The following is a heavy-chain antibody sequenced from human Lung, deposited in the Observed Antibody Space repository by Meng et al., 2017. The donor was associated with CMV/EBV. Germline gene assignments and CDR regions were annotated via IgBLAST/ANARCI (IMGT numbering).Heavy chain of an antibody. V-gene: IGHV3-23*01. CDR1: GFTFSSYA. Sequence: ESXKISXAASGFTFSSYAMTWVRQAPGKGLEWVSVVTGDGGSTYYADSVKGRFTISRDNSENALYLQMNSLRVEDTAIYYCAKGNAEYCSGARCYAFDYWGQGTLVXVSS. J-gene: IGHJ4*02. CDR3: AKGNAEYCSGARCYAFDY. D-gene: IGHD2-2*01. CDR2: VTGDGGST.